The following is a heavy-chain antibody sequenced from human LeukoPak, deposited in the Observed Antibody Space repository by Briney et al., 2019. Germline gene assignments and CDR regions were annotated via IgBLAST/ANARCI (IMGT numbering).Heavy chain of an antibody. D-gene: IGHD3-10*01. CDR2: IYYSGST. V-gene: IGHV4-39*02. CDR3: ASPNGRWFGELF. CDR1: GGSISSSSYY. J-gene: IGHJ4*02. Sequence: SETLSLTCTVSGGSISSSSYYWGWIRQPPGKGLEWIGSIYYSGSTYYNPSLKSRVTISVDTSKNHFSLKLSSVTAADTAVYYCASPNGRWFGELFWGQGTLVTVSS.